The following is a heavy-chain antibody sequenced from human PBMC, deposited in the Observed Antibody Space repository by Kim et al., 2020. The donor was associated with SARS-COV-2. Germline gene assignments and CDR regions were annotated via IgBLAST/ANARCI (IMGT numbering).Heavy chain of an antibody. CDR2: T. CDR3: ARGLLRRAFDI. V-gene: IGHV4-34*01. Sequence: TNDNPSLKSRVTISVDTSKNQFSLKRSSVTAADTAVYYCARGLLRRAFDIWGQGTMVTVSS. D-gene: IGHD1-26*01. J-gene: IGHJ3*02.